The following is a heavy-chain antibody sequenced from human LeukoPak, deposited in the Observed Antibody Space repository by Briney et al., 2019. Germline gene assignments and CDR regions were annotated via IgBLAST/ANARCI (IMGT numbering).Heavy chain of an antibody. V-gene: IGHV1-2*04. D-gene: IGHD3-10*01. CDR2: INPNSGGT. Sequence: GASVKVSCKASGYTFTGYYMHWVRQAPGQGLEWMGWINPNSGGTNYAQKFQGWVTMTRDTSISTAYMELSRLRSDDTAVYYCARVGDPGAPGWFDPWGQGTLVTVSS. CDR1: GYTFTGYY. J-gene: IGHJ5*02. CDR3: ARVGDPGAPGWFDP.